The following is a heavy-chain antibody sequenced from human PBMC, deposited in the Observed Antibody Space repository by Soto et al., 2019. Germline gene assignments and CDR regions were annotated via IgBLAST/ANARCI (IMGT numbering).Heavy chain of an antibody. J-gene: IGHJ2*01. CDR3: AKPTTPMTTPYWYFDL. CDR1: GFTFSSYA. D-gene: IGHD4-4*01. V-gene: IGHV3-23*01. CDR2: ISGSGGST. Sequence: GGSLRLSCAASGFTFSSYAMSWVRQAPGKGLEWVSAISGSGGSTYYADSVKGRFTISRDNSKNTLYLQMNSLRAKDTAVYYCAKPTTPMTTPYWYFDLWGRGTLVTVSS.